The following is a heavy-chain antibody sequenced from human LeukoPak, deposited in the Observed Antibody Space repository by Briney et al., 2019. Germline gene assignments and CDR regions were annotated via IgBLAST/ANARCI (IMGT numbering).Heavy chain of an antibody. CDR1: GFTFSNFG. CDR3: AELGITMIGGV. Sequence: GGSLRLSCAASGFTFSNFGMSWVRQAPGKGLEWVSSITNSGNRMFYADSVKGRFTSSRDNSKNTLYLQMNSLRAEDTAVYYCAELGITMIGGVWGKGTTVTISS. J-gene: IGHJ6*04. D-gene: IGHD3-10*02. V-gene: IGHV3-23*05. CDR2: ITNSGNRM.